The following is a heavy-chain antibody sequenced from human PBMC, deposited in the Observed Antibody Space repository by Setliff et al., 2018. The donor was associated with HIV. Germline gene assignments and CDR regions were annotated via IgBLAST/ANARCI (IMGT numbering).Heavy chain of an antibody. CDR2: IRYDGSNK. J-gene: IGHJ6*04. Sequence: GGSLRLSCIASGFTFSSYGMHWVRQAPGKGLEWVAFIRYDGSNKYYADSVKGRFTISRDNAKNSLYLQMNSLRAEDTAVYYCARDKNYYYGMDVWGKGTTVTVSS. CDR1: GFTFSSYG. V-gene: IGHV3-30*02. CDR3: ARDKNYYYGMDV.